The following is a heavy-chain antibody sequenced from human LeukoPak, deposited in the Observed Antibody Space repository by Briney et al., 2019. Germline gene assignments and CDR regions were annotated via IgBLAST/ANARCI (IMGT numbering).Heavy chain of an antibody. J-gene: IGHJ6*02. CDR1: GGSISSYY. CDR2: IYYSGST. V-gene: IGHV4-59*01. D-gene: IGHD3-9*01. Sequence: SETLSLTCTVSGGSISSYYWGWIRQPPGKGLEWIGYIYYSGSTNYNPSLKSRVTISVDTSKNQFSLKLSSVTAADTAVYYCARYLDYYYYGMDVWGQGTTVTVSS. CDR3: ARYLDYYYYGMDV.